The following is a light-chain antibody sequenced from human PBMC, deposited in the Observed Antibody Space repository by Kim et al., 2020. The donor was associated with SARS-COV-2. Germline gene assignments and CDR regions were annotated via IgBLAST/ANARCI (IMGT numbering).Light chain of an antibody. Sequence: EIVLTQSPGTLSLSPGETATLSCRASQSLRGTSLAWYQHKPGQAPRLLIYGASNGATGIPDRFSGSGSGTDFTLTISRLEPEDCAVYYCQQYAYSPHTFGGGTKVDIK. CDR3: QQYAYSPHT. CDR2: GAS. CDR1: QSLRGTS. J-gene: IGKJ4*01. V-gene: IGKV3-20*01.